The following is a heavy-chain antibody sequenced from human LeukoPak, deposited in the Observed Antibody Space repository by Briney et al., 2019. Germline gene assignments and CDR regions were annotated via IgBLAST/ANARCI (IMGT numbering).Heavy chain of an antibody. J-gene: IGHJ6*02. D-gene: IGHD2-2*01. V-gene: IGHV3-21*01. CDR2: ISPSSTYI. CDR3: ATDGSTSLADFYYYGMDV. Sequence: GGSLRLSCAASEFTFRNYSLNWGRQAPGKGLEWVSSISPSSTYIYYADSVKGRITISRHSAKNSLYLQMNSLRAEDTAIYYCATDGSTSLADFYYYGMDVWGQGTTVTVSS. CDR1: EFTFRNYS.